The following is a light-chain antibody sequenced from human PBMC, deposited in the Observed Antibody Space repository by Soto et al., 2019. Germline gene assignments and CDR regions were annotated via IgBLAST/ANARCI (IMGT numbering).Light chain of an antibody. V-gene: IGLV2-23*01. CDR1: SSDVGSYNL. CDR3: CSYAGSSTSVV. CDR2: EGS. Sequence: QSALTQPASVSGSPGQSITISCTETSSDVGSYNLVSWYQQHPGKAPKLMIYEGSKRPSGVSNCFSGSKSGNTASLTISGLQAEDEADYYCCSYAGSSTSVVFGGGTKVTVL. J-gene: IGLJ2*01.